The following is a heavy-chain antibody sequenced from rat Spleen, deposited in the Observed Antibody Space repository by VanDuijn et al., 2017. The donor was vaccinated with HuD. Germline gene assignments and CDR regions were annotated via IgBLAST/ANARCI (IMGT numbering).Heavy chain of an antibody. CDR3: ARGGYYSSYPYWYFDF. CDR1: GFSLTSNG. Sequence: QVQLKESGPGLVQPSQTLSLTCTVSGFSLTSNGVSWVRQPPGKGLEWMGVIWTGGSTDYNSALKSRLSISRNTSKSQVFLKRNRLQTEDIATYYCARGGYYSSYPYWYFDFWGPGTMVTVSS. J-gene: IGHJ1*01. V-gene: IGHV2-30*01. CDR2: IWTGGST. D-gene: IGHD1-2*01.